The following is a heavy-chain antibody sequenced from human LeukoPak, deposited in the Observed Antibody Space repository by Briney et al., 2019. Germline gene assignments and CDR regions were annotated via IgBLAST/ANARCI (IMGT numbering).Heavy chain of an antibody. V-gene: IGHV3-48*02. CDR3: AKEQHQGVSANFDY. D-gene: IGHD1/OR15-1a*01. CDR1: GFMFTGYS. J-gene: IGHJ4*02. Sequence: GVTVRLFCAASGFMFTGYSMTWVRQAPGKGLEWISYINAGSDYIYYADAAEGRFTISRDNSKNTLYLQMNSLRDEDTAVYYCAKEQHQGVSANFDYWGQGTLVTVSS. CDR2: INAGSDYI.